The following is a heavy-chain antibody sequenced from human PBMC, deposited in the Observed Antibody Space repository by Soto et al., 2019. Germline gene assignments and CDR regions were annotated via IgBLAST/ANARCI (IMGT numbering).Heavy chain of an antibody. Sequence: SVKVSCKASGGTFSSYAISWVRQAPGQGLEWMGGIIPIFGTANYAQKFQGRVTITADESTSTAYMELSSLRSEDTAVYYCASISSKYYDILTGFSRPQTNDYWGQRTLVTVSS. CDR2: IIPIFGTA. V-gene: IGHV1-69*13. J-gene: IGHJ4*02. CDR3: ASISSKYYDILTGFSRPQTNDY. D-gene: IGHD3-9*01. CDR1: GGTFSSYA.